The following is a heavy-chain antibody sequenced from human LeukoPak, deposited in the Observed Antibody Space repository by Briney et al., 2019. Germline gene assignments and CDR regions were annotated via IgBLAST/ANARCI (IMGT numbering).Heavy chain of an antibody. D-gene: IGHD3-22*01. Sequence: AETLTLSCAASGFTFSSYEYNWGCLPQGPGLERVSYVSSSCSAIYYDDSGKGRFTISRDNAKNSMYLQMNSLRAEDTAVYYCARGKYYYDSSGYYYYYGMDVWGQGTTVTVSS. CDR3: ARGKYYYDSSGYYYYYGMDV. V-gene: IGHV3-48*03. J-gene: IGHJ6*02. CDR2: VSSSCSAI. CDR1: GFTFSSYE.